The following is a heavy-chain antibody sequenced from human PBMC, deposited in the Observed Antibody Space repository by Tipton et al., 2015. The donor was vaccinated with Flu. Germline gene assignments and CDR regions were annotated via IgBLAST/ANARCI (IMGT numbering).Heavy chain of an antibody. CDR2: IYYGGST. CDR1: GGSISSSSYY. CDR3: ARDRGDTAMVMIYYYYGMDV. Sequence: TLSLTCTVSGGSISSSSYYWGWIRQPPGKGLEWIGSIYYGGSTYYNPSLKSRVTISVDTSKNQFSLKLSSVTAADTAVYYCARDRGDTAMVMIYYYYGMDVWGQGTTVTVSS. D-gene: IGHD5-18*01. V-gene: IGHV4-39*07. J-gene: IGHJ6*02.